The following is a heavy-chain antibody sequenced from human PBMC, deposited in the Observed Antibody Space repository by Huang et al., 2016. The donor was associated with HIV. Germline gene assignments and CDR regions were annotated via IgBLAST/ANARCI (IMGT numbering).Heavy chain of an antibody. CDR3: ARDPRIQSWLNFFDY. J-gene: IGHJ4*02. V-gene: IGHV3-74*01. Sequence: EVQLVESGGGLVQPGGSLRLSCASSGFSISSYWMHWVRQAPGKGLVWVSRMNSDGSSTSYADSVKGRCTISRDNAKNTLDLQMNSLRAEDTAVYYCARDPRIQSWLNFFDYWGQGTLVSVSS. CDR2: MNSDGSST. D-gene: IGHD3-22*01. CDR1: GFSISSYW.